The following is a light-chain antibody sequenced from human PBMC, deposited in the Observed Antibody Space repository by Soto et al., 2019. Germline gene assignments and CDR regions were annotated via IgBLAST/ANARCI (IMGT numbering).Light chain of an antibody. CDR1: QSISSW. V-gene: IGKV1-5*03. Sequence: DIQMTQSGSTLSASVGDRVTITCRASQSISSWLAWYQQKPGKAPKLLIYKASSLESGVPSRFSGSGSGTEFTLTISSLQPDDFATYYCQQYNSFPTFGQGTKVEIK. J-gene: IGKJ1*01. CDR3: QQYNSFPT. CDR2: KAS.